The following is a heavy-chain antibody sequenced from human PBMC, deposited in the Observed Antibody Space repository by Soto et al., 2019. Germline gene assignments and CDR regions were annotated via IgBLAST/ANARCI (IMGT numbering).Heavy chain of an antibody. CDR2: IKSKTDGGTT. CDR1: GFTFTNAW. V-gene: IGHV3-15*01. D-gene: IGHD3-9*01. Sequence: EVQLVESGGGLVMPGGSLRLSCAASGFTFTNAWMSWVRQAPGKGLEWVARIKSKTDGGTTDYATPVKGRFTISRGDSKNTLYLQMNSLKIEDTAVYYCIRDGPDGLAYWGQGTQVTVSS. J-gene: IGHJ4*02. CDR3: IRDGPDGLAY.